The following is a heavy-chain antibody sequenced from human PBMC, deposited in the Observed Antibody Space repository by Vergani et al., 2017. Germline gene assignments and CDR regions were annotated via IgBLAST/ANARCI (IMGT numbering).Heavy chain of an antibody. V-gene: IGHV1-69*13. Sequence: QVQLVQSGAEVKKPGSSVKVSCKASGGTFGSYAISWVRQAPGPGFEWMGRIIPMFATANYAQKFQGRVTITADESTGTAYMELSSLRSEETAVYYCAGDWGTTVTEYWVDPWGQGTLVTVSS. J-gene: IGHJ5*02. CDR1: GGTFGSYA. D-gene: IGHD4-17*01. CDR3: AGDWGTTVTEYWVDP. CDR2: IIPMFATA.